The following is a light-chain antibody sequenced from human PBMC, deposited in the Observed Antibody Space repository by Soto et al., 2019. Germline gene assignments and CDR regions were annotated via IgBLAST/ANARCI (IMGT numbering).Light chain of an antibody. CDR3: SSYTSSSTRV. Sequence: QSVLAQPASVSGCPGQSITISCTGTSSDVGGYNYVSWYQQHPGKAPKLMIYEVSNRPSGVSNCFSGSKSGNTASLTISGLQAEDEADYYCSSYTSSSTRVFGTGTKVTV. V-gene: IGLV2-14*01. J-gene: IGLJ1*01. CDR1: SSDVGGYNY. CDR2: EVS.